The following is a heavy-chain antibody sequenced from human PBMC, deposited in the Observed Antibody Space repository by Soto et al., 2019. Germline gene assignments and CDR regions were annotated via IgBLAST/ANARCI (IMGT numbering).Heavy chain of an antibody. CDR2: VYHTGNT. Sequence: PSETLSLTCTVSGGSTSRVAYYWSWVRQLPGKGLEWIGYVYHTGNTDYNPSLKSRISISVDTSKNQFSMDLKDVTAADTAVYYCAVDTTIEGPNWLDPWGQGTLVTVSS. J-gene: IGHJ5*02. CDR3: AVDTTIEGPNWLDP. D-gene: IGHD5-18*01. CDR1: GGSTSRVAYY. V-gene: IGHV4-30-4*08.